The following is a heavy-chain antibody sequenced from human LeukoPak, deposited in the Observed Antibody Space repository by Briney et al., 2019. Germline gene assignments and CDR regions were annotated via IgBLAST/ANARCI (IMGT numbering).Heavy chain of an antibody. CDR3: ARGGSSSWYAETKFDP. Sequence: SETLSLTCAVYGGSFSGYYWSWIRQPPGKGLEWIGEINHSGSTNYNPSLKSRVTISVDTSKNQFSLKLSSVTAADTAVYYCARGGSSSWYAETKFDPWGQGTLVTVSS. CDR1: GGSFSGYY. CDR2: INHSGST. J-gene: IGHJ5*02. V-gene: IGHV4-34*01. D-gene: IGHD6-13*01.